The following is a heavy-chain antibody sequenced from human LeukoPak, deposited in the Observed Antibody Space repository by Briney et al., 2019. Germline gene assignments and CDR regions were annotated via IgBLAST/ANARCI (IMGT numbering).Heavy chain of an antibody. V-gene: IGHV3-13*05. Sequence: VGSLRLSCAASGFTFSSYDMHWVRQATGKGLEWVSAIGTAGDPYYPGSVKGRFTISRENAKNSLYLQMNSLRAGDTAVYYCARGKRENYYYYGMDVWGKGTTVTVSS. CDR2: IGTAGDP. CDR1: GFTFSSYD. J-gene: IGHJ6*04. D-gene: IGHD1-26*01. CDR3: ARGKRENYYYYGMDV.